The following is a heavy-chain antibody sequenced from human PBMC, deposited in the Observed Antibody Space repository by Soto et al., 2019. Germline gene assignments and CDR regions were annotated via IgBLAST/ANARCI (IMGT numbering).Heavy chain of an antibody. CDR2: INPGSDST. D-gene: IGHD5-18*01. V-gene: IGHV1-46*01. CDR3: ARSPGYAGFDY. CDR1: GYTFTSYD. J-gene: IGHJ4*02. Sequence: QVQLVQSGAEVKKPGASVKVSCKAYGYTFTSYDVHWVRQAPGQGLEWMGIINPGSDSTSYAQKFQGRVTMTRDTSTSTVYMELSSLRSEDTAVYYCARSPGYAGFDYWGQGTLVTVSS.